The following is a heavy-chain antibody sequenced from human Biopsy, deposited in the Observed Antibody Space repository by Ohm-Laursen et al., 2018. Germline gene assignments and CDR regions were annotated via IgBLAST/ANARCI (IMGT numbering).Heavy chain of an antibody. CDR3: ARDLPSSYYYAMDV. CDR2: TYKGGNT. Sequence: GTLSLTCTVSGASITSYYWSWIRQPAGKGLEWIGHTYKGGNTIHNPSLKSRVSMSVDTSKNQLSLTLRSVTAADTAVYYCARDLPSSYYYAMDVWGQGTTVTVSS. V-gene: IGHV4-4*07. J-gene: IGHJ6*02. CDR1: GASITSYY.